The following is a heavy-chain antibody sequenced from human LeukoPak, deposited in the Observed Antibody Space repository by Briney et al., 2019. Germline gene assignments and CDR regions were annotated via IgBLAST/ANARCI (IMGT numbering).Heavy chain of an antibody. CDR2: INHSGST. Sequence: SETLSLTCAVYGGSFSGYYWSWIRQPPGKGLEWIGEINHSGSTNYNPSLKSRVTISVDTSKNQFSLKLSSVTAADTAVYYCARGYGKIVLAWYYWGQGTLVTVSS. CDR3: ARGYGKIVLAWYY. D-gene: IGHD3-10*01. J-gene: IGHJ4*02. V-gene: IGHV4-34*01. CDR1: GGSFSGYY.